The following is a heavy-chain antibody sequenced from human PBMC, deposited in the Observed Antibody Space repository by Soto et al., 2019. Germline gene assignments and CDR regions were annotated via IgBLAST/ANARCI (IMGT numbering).Heavy chain of an antibody. Sequence: QVQLQESGPGLVKPSETLSLTCTVSGGSISSYYWSWIRQPPGKGLEWIGYIYYSGSTNYNPSLTSRVTLSVDPSKNQFSLKLSSVTAADTAVYYCARHLYGSGERFDPWGQGTLVTVSS. D-gene: IGHD3-10*01. CDR1: GGSISSYY. CDR3: ARHLYGSGERFDP. CDR2: IYYSGST. V-gene: IGHV4-59*08. J-gene: IGHJ5*02.